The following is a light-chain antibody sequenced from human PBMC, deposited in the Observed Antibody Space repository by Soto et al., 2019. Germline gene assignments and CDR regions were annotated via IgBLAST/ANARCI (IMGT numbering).Light chain of an antibody. J-gene: IGKJ4*01. Sequence: EIVLTQSPGTLSLSPGDRATLSCRASQSVSSSYLAWYQQKPGQSPRLLIYGASNRASGIPDRFSGSASGADFTLSIARLEPEDFAMYYCQQYGSTPLTFGGGTKVDIK. CDR3: QQYGSTPLT. V-gene: IGKV3-20*01. CDR2: GAS. CDR1: QSVSSSY.